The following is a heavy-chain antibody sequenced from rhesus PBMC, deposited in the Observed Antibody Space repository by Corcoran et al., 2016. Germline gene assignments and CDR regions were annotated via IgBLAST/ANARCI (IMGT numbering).Heavy chain of an antibody. CDR1: GFAFTANGTS. CDR3: ARVMGLYWYFEL. CDR2: IYWNDNK. J-gene: IGHJ2*01. V-gene: IGHV2-95*01. Sequence: QVTLKESGPALVKATQTLTLTCTVSGFAFTANGTSVGWIRQPPGKALEWLANIYWNDNKYYSTSLKRRLTISRDTSKNQIFLTMTDMDPLDTATYYCARVMGLYWYFELWGPGTPVTISS. D-gene: IGHD1-44*01.